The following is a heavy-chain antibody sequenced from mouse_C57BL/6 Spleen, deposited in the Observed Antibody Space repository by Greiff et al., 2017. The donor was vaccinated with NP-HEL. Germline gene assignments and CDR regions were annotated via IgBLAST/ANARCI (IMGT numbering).Heavy chain of an antibody. CDR1: GYAFSSSW. J-gene: IGHJ2*01. Sequence: QVQLQQSGPELVKPGASVKISCKASGYAFSSSWMNWVKQRPGKGLEWIGRIYPGDGDTNYNGKFKGKATLTADKSSSTAYMQLSSLTSEDSAVYFCARFITTVEPFDYWGQGTTLTVSS. D-gene: IGHD1-1*01. V-gene: IGHV1-82*01. CDR2: IYPGDGDT. CDR3: ARFITTVEPFDY.